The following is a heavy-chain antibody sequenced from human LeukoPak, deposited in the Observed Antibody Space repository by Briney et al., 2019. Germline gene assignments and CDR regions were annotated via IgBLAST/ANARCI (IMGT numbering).Heavy chain of an antibody. Sequence: SETLSLTCTVSGGSISSYYWSWIRQPPGKGPEWIGYIYYSGSTNYNPSLKSRVTISVDTSKNQFSLKLSSVTAADTAVYYCARLDTALFGMDVWGQGTTVTVSS. V-gene: IGHV4-59*08. CDR2: IYYSGST. CDR3: ARLDTALFGMDV. CDR1: GGSISSYY. D-gene: IGHD5-18*01. J-gene: IGHJ6*02.